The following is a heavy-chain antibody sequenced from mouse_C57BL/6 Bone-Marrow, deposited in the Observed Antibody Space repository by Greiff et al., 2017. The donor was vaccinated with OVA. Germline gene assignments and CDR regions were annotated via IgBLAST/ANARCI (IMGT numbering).Heavy chain of an antibody. J-gene: IGHJ1*03. CDR1: GFNIKDDY. D-gene: IGHD1-1*01. CDR3: TPFITTVVATNFDV. V-gene: IGHV14-4*01. Sequence: VQLKESGAELVRPGASVKLSCTASGFNIKDDYMHWVKQRPEQGLEWIGWIDPENGDTEYASQFPGKATITADTSSNTAYLQLSSLTSEDTAVYYCTPFITTVVATNFDVWGTGTTVTVSS. CDR2: IDPENGDT.